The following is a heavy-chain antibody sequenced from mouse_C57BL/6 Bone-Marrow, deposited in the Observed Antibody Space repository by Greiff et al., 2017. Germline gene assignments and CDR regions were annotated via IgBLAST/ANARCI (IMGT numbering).Heavy chain of an antibody. Sequence: QVQLQQPGAELVKPGASVKLSCKASGYTFTSYWMHWVKQRPGQGLEWIGMIHPNSGSTNYNEKFKSKTTLTVDKSSSTAYMQRSSLTSEDSAVYYCARRKGASMDYWGQGTSVTVSS. CDR2: IHPNSGST. CDR3: ARRKGASMDY. CDR1: GYTFTSYW. V-gene: IGHV1-64*01. J-gene: IGHJ4*01.